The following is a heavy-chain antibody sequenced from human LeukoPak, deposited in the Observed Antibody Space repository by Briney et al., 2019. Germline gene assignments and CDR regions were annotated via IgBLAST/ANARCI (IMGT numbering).Heavy chain of an antibody. V-gene: IGHV4-39*07. D-gene: IGHD6-13*01. CDR1: GGSISSSSYY. Sequence: PSETLSLTCTVSGGSISSSSYYWGWIRQPPGKGLEWIGSIYYSGSTYYNPSLKSRVTISVDTSKNQFSLKLSSVTAADTAVYYCARVSGSSWYWGEYFDYWGQGTLVTVSS. CDR2: IYYSGST. J-gene: IGHJ4*02. CDR3: ARVSGSSWYWGEYFDY.